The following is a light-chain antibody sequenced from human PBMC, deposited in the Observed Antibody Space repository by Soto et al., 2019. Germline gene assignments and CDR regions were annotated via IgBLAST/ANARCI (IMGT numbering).Light chain of an antibody. Sequence: QSTLTQPASVSGSPGQSLTIPCTGTSSDVGDYNHVSWYQQCPGKAPKLMIYEVSNRPSGVSNRFSGSKSGNTASLTISGLQAEDEADYYCSSYASSATWVFGGGTKLTVL. J-gene: IGLJ3*02. CDR1: SSDVGDYNH. CDR2: EVS. CDR3: SSYASSATWV. V-gene: IGLV2-14*01.